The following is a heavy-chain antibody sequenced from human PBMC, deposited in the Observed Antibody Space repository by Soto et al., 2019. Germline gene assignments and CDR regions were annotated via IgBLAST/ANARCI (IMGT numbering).Heavy chain of an antibody. Sequence: ASVKVSCKASGYTLTGYYMHWVRQAPGQGLEWMGWINPNSGGTNYAQKFQGRVTMTRDTSISTAYMELSRLRSDDTAVYYCARSDIVLMVYAPADYWGQGTLVTVSS. V-gene: IGHV1-2*02. CDR3: ARSDIVLMVYAPADY. CDR1: GYTLTGYY. CDR2: INPNSGGT. D-gene: IGHD2-8*01. J-gene: IGHJ4*02.